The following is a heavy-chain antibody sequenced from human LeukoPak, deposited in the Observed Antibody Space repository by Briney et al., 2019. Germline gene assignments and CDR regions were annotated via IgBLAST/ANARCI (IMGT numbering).Heavy chain of an antibody. D-gene: IGHD3-3*01. J-gene: IGHJ4*02. CDR1: GFSFSTYN. V-gene: IGHV3-48*04. Sequence: GGCLRLSCAASGFSFSTYNMIWVRQAPGKGLECISYITPTNTTIHYADSVKGRFAVSRDNANSLLYLQMNSLRVEDTAVYYCARVVSGVTGGDYWGQGTLVSVSS. CDR2: ITPTNTTI. CDR3: ARVVSGVTGGDY.